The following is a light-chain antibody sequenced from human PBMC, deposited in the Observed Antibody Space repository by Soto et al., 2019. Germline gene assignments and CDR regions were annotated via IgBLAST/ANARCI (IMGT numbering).Light chain of an antibody. J-gene: IGKJ1*01. CDR3: QHYNSYPPWT. V-gene: IGKV1-5*03. Sequence: DIQMTQSPSTLSASVGDRVTITCRASQSINSWLAWYQQEPGKAPNLLIYRASSVKSGVPSRFSGSGSGTEFTLNISSLRPDDFVTYYCQHYNSYPPWTCGQGTKVEIK. CDR2: RAS. CDR1: QSINSW.